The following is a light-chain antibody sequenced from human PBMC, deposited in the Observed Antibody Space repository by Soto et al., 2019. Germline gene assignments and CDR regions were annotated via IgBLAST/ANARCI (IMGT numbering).Light chain of an antibody. Sequence: DIQVTQSPSSLSASVGDRVNISCRASQDIGSRLAWYQQKPGKAPKILIYAAASLHSGVPSRFSATFSGTDFTLTINSLQPEDLATYFCQQGNSFPLTFGHGTKVDIK. CDR1: QDIGSR. V-gene: IGKV1-12*01. CDR3: QQGNSFPLT. J-gene: IGKJ3*01. CDR2: AAA.